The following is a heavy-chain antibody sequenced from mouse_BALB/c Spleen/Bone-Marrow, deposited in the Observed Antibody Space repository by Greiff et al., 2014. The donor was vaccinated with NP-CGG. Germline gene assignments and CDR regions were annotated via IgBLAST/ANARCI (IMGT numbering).Heavy chain of an antibody. J-gene: IGHJ4*01. CDR2: IDPANGNT. CDR3: AREDYGNSYAIDY. V-gene: IGHV14-3*02. Sequence: LVESGAELVKPGASVKLSCTASGFNIKDTYMHWVKQRPEQGLDWIGRIDPANGNTKYDPKFQGKATITADTSSNAAYLQLSSLTSEDTAFYYCAREDYGNSYAIDYWGQGTSVTVSS. CDR1: GFNIKDTY. D-gene: IGHD2-1*01.